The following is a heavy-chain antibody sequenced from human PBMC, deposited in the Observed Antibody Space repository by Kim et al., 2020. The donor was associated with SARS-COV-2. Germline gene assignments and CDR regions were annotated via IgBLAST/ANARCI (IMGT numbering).Heavy chain of an antibody. CDR2: GST. V-gene: IGHV4-34*01. J-gene: IGHJ4*02. CDR3: ARAYPPFDY. Sequence: GSTNYNPSLKSRVTISVDTSKNQCSLKRSSVPAADTAVYYCARAYPPFDYWGQGTLVTVSS.